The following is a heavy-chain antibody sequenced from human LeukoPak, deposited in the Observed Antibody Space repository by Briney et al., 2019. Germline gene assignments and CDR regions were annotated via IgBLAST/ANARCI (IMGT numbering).Heavy chain of an antibody. V-gene: IGHV3-30*18. CDR3: AKDLGGYDLCY. Sequence: GRSLRLSCAASGFTFSSYGMHWVRQAPGKGLEWVAVISYDGSNKYYADSVKGRFTTSRDNSKNTLYLQMNSLRAEDTAVYYCAKDLGGYDLCYWGQGTLVTVSS. J-gene: IGHJ4*02. CDR2: ISYDGSNK. CDR1: GFTFSSYG. D-gene: IGHD5-12*01.